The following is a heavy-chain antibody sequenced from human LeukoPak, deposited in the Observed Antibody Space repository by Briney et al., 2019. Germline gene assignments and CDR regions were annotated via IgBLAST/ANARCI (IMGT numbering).Heavy chain of an antibody. Sequence: GGSLRLSCVASGFTFSHYGMHWVRQAPGAGLEWVAVIRSDASDKYYASSVKGRFTISRDNSKNSLYLQMNSLRAEDTAVYYCAKDAERGFDYSNSLDYWGQGIRVTVSS. CDR2: IRSDASDK. CDR3: AKDAERGFDYSNSLDY. CDR1: GFTFSHYG. V-gene: IGHV3-30*02. J-gene: IGHJ4*02. D-gene: IGHD4-11*01.